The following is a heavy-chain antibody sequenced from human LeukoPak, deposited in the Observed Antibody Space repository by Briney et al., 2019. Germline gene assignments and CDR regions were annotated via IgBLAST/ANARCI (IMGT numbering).Heavy chain of an antibody. Sequence: GGSLRLSCAASGFTFSSYGMHWVRQPPGKGLEWVAFIRYDGSEEYYADSVKGRFTISRDNSKNTLYLQMNSLRAEDTAVYYCAKFSSGYPIDYWGQGTLVTVSS. V-gene: IGHV3-30*02. CDR1: GFTFSSYG. D-gene: IGHD5-18*01. J-gene: IGHJ4*02. CDR3: AKFSSGYPIDY. CDR2: IRYDGSEE.